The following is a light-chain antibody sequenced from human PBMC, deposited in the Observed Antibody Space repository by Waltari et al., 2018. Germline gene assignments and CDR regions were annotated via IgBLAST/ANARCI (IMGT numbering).Light chain of an antibody. CDR3: QQYNDWPPLT. V-gene: IGKV3-15*01. Sequence: EVVMTQSPATLSVSPGESATLSCRASQSVSRFLAWYQQKPGQAPRLLIYGASTRATGIPVRFSGSGSGTEFTLTISSLQSEDFAVYFCQQYNDWPPLTFGGGTKLEIK. CDR2: GAS. J-gene: IGKJ4*01. CDR1: QSVSRF.